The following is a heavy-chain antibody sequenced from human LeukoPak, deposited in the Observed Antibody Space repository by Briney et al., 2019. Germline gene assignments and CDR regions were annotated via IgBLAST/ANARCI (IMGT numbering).Heavy chain of an antibody. J-gene: IGHJ4*02. D-gene: IGHD6-19*01. Sequence: GGSLRLSCAASGFTFSGYAMHWVRQAPGKGLEWVAVTSYDGSTKFYADSVKGRFTISRDNSKNTLYLQMNSLRAEDTAVYYCVRDSSTFSYYFDYWGQGTLVTVSS. CDR1: GFTFSGYA. V-gene: IGHV3-30-3*01. CDR2: TSYDGSTK. CDR3: VRDSSTFSYYFDY.